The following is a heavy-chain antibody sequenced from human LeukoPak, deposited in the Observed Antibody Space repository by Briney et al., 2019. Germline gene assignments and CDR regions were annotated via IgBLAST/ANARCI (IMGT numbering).Heavy chain of an antibody. CDR3: ARDGSGYYFFDY. J-gene: IGHJ4*02. D-gene: IGHD3-3*01. CDR1: GGSISSSSYY. CDR2: IYYSGST. Sequence: SETLSLTCTVSGGSISSSSYYWGWLRQPPGKGLEWIGSIYYSGSTYYNPSLKSRVTISVDTSKNQFSLKLSSVTAADTAVYYCARDGSGYYFFDYWGQGTLVTVSS. V-gene: IGHV4-39*07.